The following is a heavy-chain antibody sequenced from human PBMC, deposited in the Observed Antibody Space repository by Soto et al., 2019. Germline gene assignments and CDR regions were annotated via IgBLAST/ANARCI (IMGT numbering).Heavy chain of an antibody. CDR3: ATDRGGSPFDY. Sequence: QVQLVESGGGVVQPGRSLRLSCAASGFTFSTYGMHWVRQALGKGLEWVAVIWNDGSVQKYADSVKGRFTISRDNSKNTLYLQMNRRRAEDTALYYCATDRGGSPFDYWGQGTLVTVSS. CDR1: GFTFSTYG. D-gene: IGHD5-12*01. V-gene: IGHV3-33*03. CDR2: IWNDGSVQ. J-gene: IGHJ4*02.